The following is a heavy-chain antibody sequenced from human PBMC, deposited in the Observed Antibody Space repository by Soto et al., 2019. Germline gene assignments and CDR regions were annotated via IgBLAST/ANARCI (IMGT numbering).Heavy chain of an antibody. Sequence: QVQLVESGGGVVQPGRSLRLSCAASGFTFSSYGMHWVRQAPGKGLEWVAVIWYDGSNKYYADSVKGRFTISRDNSKNTRYLQRNSLRAEDTAVYSCERDGAAAGTKDYWGQGTLVTVSS. V-gene: IGHV3-33*01. D-gene: IGHD6-13*01. J-gene: IGHJ4*02. CDR1: GFTFSSYG. CDR3: ERDGAAAGTKDY. CDR2: IWYDGSNK.